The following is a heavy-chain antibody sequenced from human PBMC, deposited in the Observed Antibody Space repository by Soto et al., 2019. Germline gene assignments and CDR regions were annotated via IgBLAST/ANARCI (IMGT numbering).Heavy chain of an antibody. CDR1: GFTFSSHW. CDR3: TRVHMVAVPAASPWFDP. V-gene: IGHV3-7*04. D-gene: IGHD2-2*01. Sequence: GGSLRLSCAASGFTFSSHWMSWFRRAPGKGLEWVANIKSDGSEKYYADSVKGRFSVSRDNAQNSVFLQMNSLRAEDTAVYYCTRVHMVAVPAASPWFDPWGQGTRVTVSS. CDR2: IKSDGSEK. J-gene: IGHJ5*02.